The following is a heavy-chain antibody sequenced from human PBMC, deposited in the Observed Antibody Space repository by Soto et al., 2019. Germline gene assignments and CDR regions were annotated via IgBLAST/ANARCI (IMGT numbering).Heavy chain of an antibody. Sequence: PSETLSLTCAVSGGSISSGGYYWSWIRQPPGKGLEWIGEINHSGSTNYNPSLKSRVTISVDTSKNQFSLKLSSVTAADTAVYYCATLGAVGYFTRYYYYGMDVWGQGTTVTVSS. D-gene: IGHD3-16*01. V-gene: IGHV4-34*01. CDR2: INHSGST. CDR1: GGSISSGGYY. J-gene: IGHJ6*02. CDR3: ATLGAVGYFTRYYYYGMDV.